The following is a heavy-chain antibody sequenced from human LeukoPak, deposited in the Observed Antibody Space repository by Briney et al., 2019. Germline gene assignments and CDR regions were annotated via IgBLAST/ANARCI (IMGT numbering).Heavy chain of an antibody. V-gene: IGHV3-7*01. D-gene: IGHD1-26*01. CDR2: INQDGGAI. CDR3: ATYVKWAAGDV. CDR1: GFTFSKTW. Sequence: PGGSLRLSCIGSGFTFSKTWMMWVRQAPGKGLEWVANINQDGGAISYVDSVKGRFTISRDNAKNSLSLQMNSLRAEDTAIHYCATYVKWAAGDVWGQGTTVSVSS. J-gene: IGHJ6*02.